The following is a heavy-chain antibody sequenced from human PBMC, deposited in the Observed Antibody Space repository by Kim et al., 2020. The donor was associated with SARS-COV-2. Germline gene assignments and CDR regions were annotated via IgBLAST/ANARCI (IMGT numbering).Heavy chain of an antibody. Sequence: NHAQTLQGRVTMTTDTSASTAYMELRSLRSDDTAVYYCAREHSSRSFDYWGQGTLVTVSS. D-gene: IGHD6-13*01. J-gene: IGHJ4*02. CDR3: AREHSSRSFDY. V-gene: IGHV1-18*01.